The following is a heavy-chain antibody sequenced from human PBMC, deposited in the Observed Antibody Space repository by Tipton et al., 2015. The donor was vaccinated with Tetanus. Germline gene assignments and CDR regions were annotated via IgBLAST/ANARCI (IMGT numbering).Heavy chain of an antibody. D-gene: IGHD2-15*01. Sequence: QSGPEVKKPGSSEKVSCKASGVTFSDYVITWGRQAPGQVLEGMGGNVTILGAPNYAQKFQGRVTITAVSSTSSAYMELRGLRSEDMGLYYCARGLDPRDDIGCLRRYCLESWGQCTQIPVSS. J-gene: IGHJ1*01. CDR1: GVTFSDYV. CDR3: ARGLDPRDDIGCLRRYCLES. V-gene: IGHV1-69*06. CDR2: NVTILGAP.